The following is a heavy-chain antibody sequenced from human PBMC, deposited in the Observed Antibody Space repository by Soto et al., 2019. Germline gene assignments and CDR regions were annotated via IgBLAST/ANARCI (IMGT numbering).Heavy chain of an antibody. CDR2: INPSGGST. V-gene: IGHV1-46*01. CDR1: GYTFTSYY. J-gene: IGHJ4*02. D-gene: IGHD1-26*01. CDR3: GRGRSGQIVVFY. Sequence: ASVKVSCKASGYTFTSYYMHWVRQAPGQGLEWMGIINPSGGSTSYAQKFQGRVTMTRDTSTSTVYMELSSLSPDDTAVYYCGRGRSGQIVVFYWGQGTPVTVSS.